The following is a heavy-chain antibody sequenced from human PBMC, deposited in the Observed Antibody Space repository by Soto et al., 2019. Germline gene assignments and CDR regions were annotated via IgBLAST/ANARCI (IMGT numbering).Heavy chain of an antibody. CDR2: INGRDGAI. V-gene: IGHV3-48*01. CDR1: GFTFSVYS. D-gene: IGHD3-3*01. CDR3: AKDFPLEYDFWTGYYPLLDH. J-gene: IGHJ4*02. Sequence: GGSLRLSCAASGFTFSVYSMNWVRQAPGKGLEWVPYINGRDGAINYVDSVKGRFTISIDIAKNSLYLQMNSLRAEDTAVYYCAKDFPLEYDFWTGYYPLLDHWGQGTLVTVSS.